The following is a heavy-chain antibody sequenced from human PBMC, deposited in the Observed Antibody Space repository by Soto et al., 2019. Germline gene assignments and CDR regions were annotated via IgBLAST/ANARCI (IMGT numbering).Heavy chain of an antibody. D-gene: IGHD2-2*01. CDR2: IYYSGST. J-gene: IGHJ3*02. CDR1: GGSISSYY. V-gene: IGHV4-59*08. Sequence: SETLSLTCTVSGGSISSYYWSWIRQPPGKGLEWIGYIYYSGSTNYNPSLKSRVTISVDTSKNQFSLKLSSVTAADTAVYYCARRRYCSSTSCYALGAFDIWGQGTMVTVSS. CDR3: ARRRYCSSTSCYALGAFDI.